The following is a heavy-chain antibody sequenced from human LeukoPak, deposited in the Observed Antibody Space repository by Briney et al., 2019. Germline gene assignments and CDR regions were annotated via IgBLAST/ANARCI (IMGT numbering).Heavy chain of an antibody. Sequence: PGGSLRLSCAASGFTFSSYWMSWVRQAPGKGLEWVANIKQDGSEKYYVDSVKGRFTISRDNAKNSLYLQMNSLRAEDTAVYYCARGPTVDSPYYYYYMDVWGKGTTVTVSS. CDR3: ARGPTVDSPYYYYYMDV. D-gene: IGHD4-23*01. CDR2: IKQDGSEK. V-gene: IGHV3-7*04. CDR1: GFTFSSYW. J-gene: IGHJ6*03.